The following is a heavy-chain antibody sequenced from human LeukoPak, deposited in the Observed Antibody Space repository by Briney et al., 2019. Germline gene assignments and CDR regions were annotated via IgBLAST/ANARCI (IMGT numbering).Heavy chain of an antibody. V-gene: IGHV4-39*01. D-gene: IGHD6-6*01. CDR3: ARRAYSSYPFDY. Sequence: SETLSLTCTVSGGSISSSSYYWGWIRQPPGKGLEWIGSIYYSGSTYYNPSLKSRVTISVDTSKNQFSLKLSSVTAADTAVYYCARRAYSSYPFDYWGQGTLVTVSS. J-gene: IGHJ4*02. CDR2: IYYSGST. CDR1: GGSISSSSYY.